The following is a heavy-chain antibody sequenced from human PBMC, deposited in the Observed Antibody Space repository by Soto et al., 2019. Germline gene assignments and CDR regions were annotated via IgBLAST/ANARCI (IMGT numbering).Heavy chain of an antibody. CDR2: IIPIFGTA. Sequence: QVQLVQSGAEVKKPGSSVKVSCKASGGTFSSYAISWVRQAPGQGLEWMGGIIPIFGTANYAQKFQGRVTITADESTSTAYMELSSLRSEDTAVYYCAKLLTPGIAAAGTPLNFDYWCQGTLVTVSS. V-gene: IGHV1-69*12. J-gene: IGHJ4*02. CDR3: AKLLTPGIAAAGTPLNFDY. CDR1: GGTFSSYA. D-gene: IGHD6-13*01.